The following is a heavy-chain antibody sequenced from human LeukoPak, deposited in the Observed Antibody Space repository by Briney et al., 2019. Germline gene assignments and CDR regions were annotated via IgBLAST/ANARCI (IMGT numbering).Heavy chain of an antibody. D-gene: IGHD3-3*01. J-gene: IGHJ6*03. CDR1: GGSISSSSYY. V-gene: IGHV4-39*01. Sequence: SETLSLTCTVSGGSISSSSYYWGWIRQPPGKGLEWIGSIYYSGSTYYNPSLKSRVTISVDTSKNQFSLKLSSVTAADTAVYYCARGRSYDFWSGYSHPKYYYYYYYMDVWGKGTTVTVSS. CDR2: IYYSGST. CDR3: ARGRSYDFWSGYSHPKYYYYYYYMDV.